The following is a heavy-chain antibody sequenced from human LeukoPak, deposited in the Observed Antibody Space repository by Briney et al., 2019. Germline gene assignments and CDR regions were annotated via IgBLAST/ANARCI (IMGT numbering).Heavy chain of an antibody. CDR1: GFTFSSDA. D-gene: IGHD5-12*01. V-gene: IGHV3-23*01. CDR3: AKGPQLYSGYHPDY. J-gene: IGHJ4*02. Sequence: PGGSLRLSCAASGFTFSSDAMTWVRQAPGEGLEWVSTITGSDDMTYHADSVKGRFTISRDYSKNTVHLQLNNLRAEDTAMYYCAKGPQLYSGYHPDYWGQGTLVTVSS. CDR2: ITGSDDMT.